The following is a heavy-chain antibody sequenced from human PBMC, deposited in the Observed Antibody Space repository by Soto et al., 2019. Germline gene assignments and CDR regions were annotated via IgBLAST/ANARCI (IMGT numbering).Heavy chain of an antibody. J-gene: IGHJ6*02. CDR2: ISYDGTNK. CDR1: GFTFNNYG. V-gene: IGHV3-30*18. CDR3: AKDVTMVRGVIGYYGMDV. Sequence: QVQLVESGGGVVQPGRSLRLSCAASGFTFNNYGMHWVRQAPGKGLEWVAGISYDGTNKYNADSVKGRFTISRDNSKDTPYLQMNSLRGEDTAVYYCAKDVTMVRGVIGYYGMDVWGQGTTVTVSS. D-gene: IGHD3-10*01.